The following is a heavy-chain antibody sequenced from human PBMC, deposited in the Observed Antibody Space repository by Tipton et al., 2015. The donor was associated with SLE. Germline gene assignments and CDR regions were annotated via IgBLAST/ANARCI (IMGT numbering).Heavy chain of an antibody. V-gene: IGHV4-61*02. CDR1: GVSITNYHSY. Sequence: TLSLTCSVSGVSITNYHSYWDWFRQTAGKGLEWIGRIYFPGRTYYNPSVTSRVTIALDTSKRQFSLNLSSVTAADTAVYYCARVPFDYSDSSGYYYGIDVWGQGTTVTVSS. J-gene: IGHJ6*02. D-gene: IGHD3-22*01. CDR2: IYFPGRT. CDR3: ARVPFDYSDSSGYYYGIDV.